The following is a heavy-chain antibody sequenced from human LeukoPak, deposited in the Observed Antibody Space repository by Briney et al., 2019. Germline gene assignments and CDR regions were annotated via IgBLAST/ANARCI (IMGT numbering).Heavy chain of an antibody. J-gene: IGHJ5*02. Sequence: SVKVSCKASGYTFTSYAISWVRHAPGQGLEWMGGIIPIFGTANYAQKFQGRVTITTDESTSTAYMELSSLRSEDTAVYYCARWNFDTAMVNWFDPWGQGTLVTSPQ. CDR2: IIPIFGTA. CDR1: GYTFTSYA. CDR3: ARWNFDTAMVNWFDP. D-gene: IGHD5-18*01. V-gene: IGHV1-69*05.